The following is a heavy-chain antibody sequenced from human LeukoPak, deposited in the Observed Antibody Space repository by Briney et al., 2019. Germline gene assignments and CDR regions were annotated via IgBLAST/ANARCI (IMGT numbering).Heavy chain of an antibody. V-gene: IGHV4-59*01. CDR1: GGSISNYY. CDR2: IYYSGST. J-gene: IGHJ4*02. D-gene: IGHD2-21*01. Sequence: TSETPSLTCTVSGGSISNYYWSWIRQPPGKGLEWIGYIYYSGSTNYSPSLKSRVTISVDTSKNQFSLMLSSMTAADTAVYYCARGTTYCGGERGCFDYWGQGTLVTVSS. CDR3: ARGTTYCGGERGCFDY.